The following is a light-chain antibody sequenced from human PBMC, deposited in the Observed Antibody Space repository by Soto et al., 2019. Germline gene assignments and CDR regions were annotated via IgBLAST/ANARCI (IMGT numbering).Light chain of an antibody. CDR1: QGISSY. J-gene: IGKJ4*01. CDR2: AAS. Sequence: DTQLTQSPSFLSASVGDRVTITCRASQGISSYLAWYQQKPGTAPNLLISAASTLQSGVPSRFSGSGSGTEFTLTISSLQPEDFATYYCQQLNSYPLTFGGGTKVEIK. V-gene: IGKV1-9*01. CDR3: QQLNSYPLT.